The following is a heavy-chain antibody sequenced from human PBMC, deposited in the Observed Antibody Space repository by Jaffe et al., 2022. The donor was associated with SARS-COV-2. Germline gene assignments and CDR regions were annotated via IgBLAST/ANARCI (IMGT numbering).Heavy chain of an antibody. CDR3: ARDRSIALAGAFYYYGMDV. J-gene: IGHJ6*02. V-gene: IGHV3-66*02. CDR1: GFTVSSNY. CDR2: IYSDGST. D-gene: IGHD6-19*01. Sequence: EVQLVESGGGLVQPGGSLRLSCAASGFTVSSNYMSWVRQAPGKGLEWVSVIYSDGSTYYADSVKGRFTISRDNSKNTLYLQMNSLRTEDTAVYYCARDRSIALAGAFYYYGMDVWGQGTTVTVSS.